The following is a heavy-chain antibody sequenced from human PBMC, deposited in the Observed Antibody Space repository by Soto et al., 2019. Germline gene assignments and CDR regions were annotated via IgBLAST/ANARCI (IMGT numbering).Heavy chain of an antibody. CDR2: INHVGFT. J-gene: IGHJ5*02. D-gene: IGHD3-16*01. V-gene: IGHV4-34*01. Sequence: SETLSLTCPVYVGFLSESYWTWIRQPPGKGLEWIGEINHVGFTNYNPSLKSRVTMSVDTSQNQFSLRLISVTAADTAMYFCVRIRYQLPSSVLWLDPWGQGTPVTVSS. CDR3: VRIRYQLPSSVLWLDP. CDR1: VGFLSESY.